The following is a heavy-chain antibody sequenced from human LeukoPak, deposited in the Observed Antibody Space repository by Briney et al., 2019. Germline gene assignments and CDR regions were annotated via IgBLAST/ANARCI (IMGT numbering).Heavy chain of an antibody. J-gene: IGHJ4*02. D-gene: IGHD4-17*01. CDR1: GLTFSTYW. CDR2: ISSDGSST. V-gene: IGHV3-74*01. Sequence: GGSLTLSCAPAGLTFSTYWMHWVRHAPGKGLVWLSRISSDGSSTNYADSVKGRFTISRDNAKNTLYLQMNSLRAEDTAVYYCARDYGEGGYYFDYWGQGTLVTVSS. CDR3: ARDYGEGGYYFDY.